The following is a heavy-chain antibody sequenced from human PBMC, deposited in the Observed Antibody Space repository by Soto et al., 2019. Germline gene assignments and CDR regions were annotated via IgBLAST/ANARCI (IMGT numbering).Heavy chain of an antibody. V-gene: IGHV3-48*02. CDR2: ISSSSSTI. J-gene: IGHJ6*02. CDR3: ARDRLHGVWFGETTYYYYGMDV. D-gene: IGHD3-10*01. Sequence: GGSLRLSCAASGFTFSSYSMNWVRQAPGKGLEWVSYISSSSSTIYYADSVKGRFTISRDNAKNSLYLQMNSLRDEDTAVYYCARDRLHGVWFGETTYYYYGMDVWGQGTTVTVSS. CDR1: GFTFSSYS.